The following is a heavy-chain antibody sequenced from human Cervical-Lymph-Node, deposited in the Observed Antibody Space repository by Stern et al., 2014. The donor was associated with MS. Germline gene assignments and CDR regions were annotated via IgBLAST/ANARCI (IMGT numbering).Heavy chain of an antibody. CDR2: INPNIGDA. CDR1: GYSFTGYF. Sequence: VQLVQSGAEVKKPGASVKVSCKASGYSFTGYFLHWVRQAPGQGLEWMGWINPNIGDAIYAQKFHGRVTMTRDSSSSTAYMELSSLRSDDTAVYYCARDGRSSYGSGSYYSSGYWGQGTLVTVSS. CDR3: ARDGRSSYGSGSYYSSGY. V-gene: IGHV1-2*02. J-gene: IGHJ4*02. D-gene: IGHD3-10*01.